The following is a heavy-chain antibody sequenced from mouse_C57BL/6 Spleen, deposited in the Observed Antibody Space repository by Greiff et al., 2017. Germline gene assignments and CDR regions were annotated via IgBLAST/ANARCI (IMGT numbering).Heavy chain of an antibody. Sequence: VQLQQSGAELAKPGASVKLSCKASGYTFTSYWMHWVKQRPGQGLEWIGYINPSSGYTKYNQKFKDKATLTADKSSRTAYMQLSSLTYEDSAVYYCARGGQGTTVVCAMGYWGQGTSVTVSS. J-gene: IGHJ4*01. CDR1: GYTFTSYW. CDR3: ARGGQGTTVVCAMGY. V-gene: IGHV1-7*01. CDR2: INPSSGYT. D-gene: IGHD1-1*01.